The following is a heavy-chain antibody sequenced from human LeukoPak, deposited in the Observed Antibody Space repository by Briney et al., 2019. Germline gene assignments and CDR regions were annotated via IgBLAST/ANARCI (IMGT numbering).Heavy chain of an antibody. J-gene: IGHJ6*04. CDR1: GFTFSSYS. CDR3: ARGRAVTTYYYYCMDV. V-gene: IGHV3-21*01. Sequence: GGSLRLSCAASGFTFSSYSMNWVRQAPGRGVEGVSSICSSCSYIYSADSVKARFTIPRDNPKNSLYLQMNSLRAEDTAVYYCARGRAVTTYYYYCMDVWGKGTTVTVSS. CDR2: ICSSCSYI. D-gene: IGHD4-17*01.